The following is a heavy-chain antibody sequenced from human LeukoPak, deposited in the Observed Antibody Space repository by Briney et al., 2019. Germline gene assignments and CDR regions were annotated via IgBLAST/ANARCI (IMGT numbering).Heavy chain of an antibody. CDR2: IKQDGSEK. CDR1: GFTFSIYW. CDR3: ASYYYYYMDV. Sequence: GGSLRLSCAASGFTFSIYWMSWVRQAPGKGLEWVANIKQDGSEKYYVDSVKGRFTISRDNAKNSLYLQMNSLRAEDTAVYCCASYYYYYMDVWGKGTTVTVSS. V-gene: IGHV3-7*01. J-gene: IGHJ6*03.